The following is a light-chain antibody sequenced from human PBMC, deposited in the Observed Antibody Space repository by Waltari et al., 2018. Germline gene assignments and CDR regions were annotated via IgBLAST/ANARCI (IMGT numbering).Light chain of an antibody. CDR2: DVN. V-gene: IGLV2-14*03. Sequence: QSALTQPASVSGSPGQSITISCYQQHPGKAPKLMIFDVNNRPSGVSNRFSGSKSGNTASLTISGLQAEDEADYYCSAYISSNTLELFGGGTRLTVL. CDR3: SAYISSNTLEL. J-gene: IGLJ2*01.